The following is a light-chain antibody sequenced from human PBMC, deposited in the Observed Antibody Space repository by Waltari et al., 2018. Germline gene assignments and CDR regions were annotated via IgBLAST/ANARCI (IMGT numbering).Light chain of an antibody. CDR1: SNDVGAYDC. Sequence: QSALTQPASVSGSPGQSITISCTGTSNDVGAYDCVSWYQHHPGKVPQPLIYDVNNRPSGASDRFSGSKSGNTASLTISGLQAGDEADYYCASKTDNAAVLFGGGTKVTVL. CDR2: DVN. V-gene: IGLV2-14*03. CDR3: ASKTDNAAVL. J-gene: IGLJ3*02.